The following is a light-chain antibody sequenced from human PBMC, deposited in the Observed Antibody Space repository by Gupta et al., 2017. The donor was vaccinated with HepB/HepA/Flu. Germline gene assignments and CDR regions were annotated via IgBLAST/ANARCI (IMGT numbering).Light chain of an antibody. Sequence: EIVLTQSPAILSLSPGDRATLSCGASQSVSHSYVAWYQHKPGLAPRLLIHDASTRATGIPDRFGGSKSGTNFTLTIRRLEPEDFAVYFCQQDGNPPQTFGHGTKVEFK. CDR3: QQDGNPPQT. CDR2: DAS. V-gene: IGKV3D-20*01. CDR1: QSVSHSY. J-gene: IGKJ3*01.